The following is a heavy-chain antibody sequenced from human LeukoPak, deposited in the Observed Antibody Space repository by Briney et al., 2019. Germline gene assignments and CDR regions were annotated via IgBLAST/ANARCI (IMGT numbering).Heavy chain of an antibody. D-gene: IGHD2-8*01. CDR3: ARVLTSGYYYYYYMDV. CDR1: GGTFSSYA. J-gene: IGHJ6*03. Sequence: ASVKVSCKASGGTFSSYAISWVRQAPGQGLEWMGGIIPIFGTANYAQKFQGRVTITADKSTSTAYMELSSLRSEDTAVYYCARVLTSGYYYYYYMDVWGKGTTVTVSS. CDR2: IIPIFGTA. V-gene: IGHV1-69*06.